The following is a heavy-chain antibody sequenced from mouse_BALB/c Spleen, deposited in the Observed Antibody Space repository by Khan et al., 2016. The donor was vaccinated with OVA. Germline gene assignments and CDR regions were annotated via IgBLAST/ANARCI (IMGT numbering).Heavy chain of an antibody. J-gene: IGHJ4*01. Sequence: EVQLQESGPDLVKPSQSLSLTCTVTGYSITSGYAWHWIRQFPGNKLEWMAYIYYSGSINYNPYLKSRISVTRDTSKNQFFLQLNSVTSEDTATYCCTRDGNYMDYWGPGTSVTVSS. CDR2: IYYSGSI. CDR1: GYSITSGYA. CDR3: TRDGNYMDY. V-gene: IGHV3-1*02. D-gene: IGHD2-1*01.